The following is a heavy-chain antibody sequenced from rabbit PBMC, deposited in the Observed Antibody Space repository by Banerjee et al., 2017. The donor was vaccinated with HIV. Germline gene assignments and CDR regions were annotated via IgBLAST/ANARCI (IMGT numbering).Heavy chain of an antibody. CDR3: AGIDPRYYSSDWDYFNL. CDR2: IYTNSGST. CDR1: GFSFSRHG. D-gene: IGHD4-1*01. V-gene: IGHV1S45*01. Sequence: QEQLEESGGDLVKPEGSLTLTCTASGFSFSRHGISWVRQAPGKGLEWIAYIYTNSGSTWYASWAKGRFTISKASSTTVTLQMTSLTAADTATYFCAGIDPRYYSSDWDYFNLWGQGTLVTVS. J-gene: IGHJ4*01.